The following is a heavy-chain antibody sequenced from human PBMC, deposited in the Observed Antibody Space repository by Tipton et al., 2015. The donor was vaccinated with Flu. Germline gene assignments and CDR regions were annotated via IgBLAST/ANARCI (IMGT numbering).Heavy chain of an antibody. CDR1: GFTLSTYW. CDR2: IKQDGSVK. Sequence: GSLRLSCAASGFTLSTYWMTWVRQAPGKGLEWVANIKQDGSVKYYVDSVKGRFTISRDNAKNSLYLQMNSLRAEDTAAYYCARQIGGGDCYWGQGTLVTVSS. CDR3: ARQIGGGDCY. D-gene: IGHD2-21*01. J-gene: IGHJ4*02. V-gene: IGHV3-7*03.